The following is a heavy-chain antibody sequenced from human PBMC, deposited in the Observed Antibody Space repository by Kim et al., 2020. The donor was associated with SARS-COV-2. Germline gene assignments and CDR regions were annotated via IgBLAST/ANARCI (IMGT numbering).Heavy chain of an antibody. Sequence: KGRFTISRDNSKNTLYLTMNSLRAEDTAVYYCARVSSGWYRGDYYYYGMDVWGQGTTVTVSS. V-gene: IGHV3-30*01. CDR3: ARVSSGWYRGDYYYYGMDV. D-gene: IGHD6-19*01. J-gene: IGHJ6*02.